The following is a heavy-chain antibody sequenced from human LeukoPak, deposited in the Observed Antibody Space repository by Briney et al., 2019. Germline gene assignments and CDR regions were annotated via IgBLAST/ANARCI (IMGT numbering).Heavy chain of an antibody. D-gene: IGHD2-21*02. Sequence: ASVKVSCKASGYTFTSYYMHWVRQAPGQGLEWMGIINPSGGSTSYAQKFQGRVTMTRDMSTSTVYMELSSLRSEDTAVYYCARDRYCGGDCYSWFDPWGQGTLVTVSS. CDR2: INPSGGST. CDR1: GYTFTSYY. V-gene: IGHV1-46*01. CDR3: ARDRYCGGDCYSWFDP. J-gene: IGHJ5*02.